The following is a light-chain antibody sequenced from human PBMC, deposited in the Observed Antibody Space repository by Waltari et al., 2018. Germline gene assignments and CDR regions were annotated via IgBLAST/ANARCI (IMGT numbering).Light chain of an antibody. CDR2: DTS. J-gene: IGKJ2*02. CDR1: QDIGKY. V-gene: IGKV1-33*01. CDR3: QHHNNLPPWT. Sequence: CQASQDIGKYLNWYQQKPGQAPEVLIYDTSSLQTGVPSRCTGRGTGTYFTFTINDMQPEDSATYYCQHHNNLPPWTFGRGTKLEI.